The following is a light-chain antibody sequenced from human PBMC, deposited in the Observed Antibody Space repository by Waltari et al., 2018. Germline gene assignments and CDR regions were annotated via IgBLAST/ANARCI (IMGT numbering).Light chain of an antibody. Sequence: EIVLTPSPGTLSLSPGERATLSCRASQSVSSSYLAWYQQKPGQAPRLLIYWASSRATGIPDRFSGSGSGTDFTLTISRLEPEDFAVYYCQQYGSSPWTFGQGTKVEIK. CDR1: QSVSSSY. CDR2: WAS. V-gene: IGKV3-20*01. CDR3: QQYGSSPWT. J-gene: IGKJ1*01.